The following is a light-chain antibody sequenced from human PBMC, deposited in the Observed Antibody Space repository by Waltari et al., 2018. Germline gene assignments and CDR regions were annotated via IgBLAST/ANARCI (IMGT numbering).Light chain of an antibody. CDR1: ILRVYY. V-gene: IGLV3-19*01. J-gene: IGLJ2*01. CDR2: GKN. CDR3: SSRDSSGDVI. Sequence: SVALGQTVRITCQGDILRVYYPNWCQQKPGHAPLLVIYGKNNRPPGIPDRFSASTSGSTASLTITGAQAEDEAHYYCSSRDSSGDVIFGGGTKLTVL.